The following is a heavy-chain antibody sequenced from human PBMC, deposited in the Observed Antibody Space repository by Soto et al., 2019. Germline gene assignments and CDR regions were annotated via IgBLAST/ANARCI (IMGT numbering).Heavy chain of an antibody. CDR2: IYYSGST. CDR3: ARRSAGDGYYYYYGMDV. CDR1: CGSISSYY. D-gene: IGHD2-21*02. J-gene: IGHJ6*02. Sequence: SETLSLTCTVSCGSISSYYWSWIRQPPGKGLEWIGYIYYSGSTNYNPSLKSRVTISVDTSKNQFSLKLSSVTAADTAVYYCARRSAGDGYYYYYGMDVWGQGTTVTVSS. V-gene: IGHV4-59*01.